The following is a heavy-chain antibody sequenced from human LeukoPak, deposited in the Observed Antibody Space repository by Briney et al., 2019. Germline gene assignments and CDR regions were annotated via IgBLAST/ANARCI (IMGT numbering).Heavy chain of an antibody. CDR1: GGSISSSSYY. CDR3: ARHLLIAARKAFDI. J-gene: IGHJ3*02. D-gene: IGHD6-6*01. Sequence: KPSETLSLTCTVSGGSISSSSYYWGWIRQPPGKGLEWIGSIYYSGSTYYNPSLKSRVTISVDTSKNQFSLKLSSVTAADTAVYYCARHLLIAARKAFDIWGQGTMVTVSS. CDR2: IYYSGST. V-gene: IGHV4-39*01.